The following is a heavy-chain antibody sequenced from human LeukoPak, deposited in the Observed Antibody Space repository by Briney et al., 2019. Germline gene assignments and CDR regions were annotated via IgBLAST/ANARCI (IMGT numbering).Heavy chain of an antibody. CDR2: IRYDGSNK. V-gene: IGHV3-30*02. J-gene: IGHJ3*02. D-gene: IGHD5-24*01. CDR3: AKRGWLQFQDAFDI. CDR1: GFTFSSYG. Sequence: GGSLRLSCAASGFTFSSYGMHWVRQAPGKGLEWVAFIRYDGSNKYYADSVKGRFTISRDNSKNTLYLQMNSLRAEDTAVYYCAKRGWLQFQDAFDIWGQGTMVTVSS.